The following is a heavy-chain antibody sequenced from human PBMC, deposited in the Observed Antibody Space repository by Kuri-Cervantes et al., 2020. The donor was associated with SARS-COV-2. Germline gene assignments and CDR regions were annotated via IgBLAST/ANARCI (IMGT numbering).Heavy chain of an antibody. D-gene: IGHD3-3*01. Sequence: GTLSLSCTVSGGSISSSSYYWGWIRQPPGKGLEWIGSIYYSGSTYYNPSLKSRVTISVDTSKNQFSLKLSSVTAADTAVYYCATYDFWSGYSGYFQHWGQGTLVTVSS. V-gene: IGHV4-39*07. J-gene: IGHJ1*01. CDR1: GGSISSSSYY. CDR3: ATYDFWSGYSGYFQH. CDR2: IYYSGST.